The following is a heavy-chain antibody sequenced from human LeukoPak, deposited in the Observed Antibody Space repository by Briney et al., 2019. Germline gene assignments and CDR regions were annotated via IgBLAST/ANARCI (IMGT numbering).Heavy chain of an antibody. V-gene: IGHV3-53*01. CDR2: IYSGGGT. CDR1: GFTVSSNY. J-gene: IGHJ4*02. D-gene: IGHD6-19*01. CDR3: AKWWRGGWSLDY. Sequence: GGSLRLSCAASGFTVSSNYMTWVRQAPGKGLEWVSVIYSGGGTYYADSVEGRFTISRDNFKNTLYLQMNSLRAEDRAVYYCAKWWRGGWSLDYWGQGTLVTVSS.